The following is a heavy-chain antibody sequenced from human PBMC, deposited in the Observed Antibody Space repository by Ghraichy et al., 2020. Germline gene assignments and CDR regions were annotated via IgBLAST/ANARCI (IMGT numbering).Heavy chain of an antibody. D-gene: IGHD3-10*01. J-gene: IGHJ4*02. CDR3: ARDDSRFYYGSGSYGY. Sequence: LSLTCAASGFTFSSHGMHWVRQAPGKGLEWVAVIWYDGSNKYYADSVKGRFTISRDNSKNTLYLQMNSLRAEDTAVYYCARDDSRFYYGSGSYGYWGQGTLVTVSS. V-gene: IGHV3-33*01. CDR1: GFTFSSHG. CDR2: IWYDGSNK.